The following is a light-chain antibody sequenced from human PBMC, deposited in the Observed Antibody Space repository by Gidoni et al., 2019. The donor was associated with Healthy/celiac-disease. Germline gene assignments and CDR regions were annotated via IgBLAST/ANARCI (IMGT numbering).Light chain of an antibody. CDR2: AAS. CDR1: QSISSY. J-gene: IGKJ1*01. V-gene: IGKV1-39*01. Sequence: DIQMTQSPSSLSVSVGDRVTITCRASQSISSYLNLYQQKPGKAPKLLIYAASSFQSGVPSRFSGSGSGTDFTLTISSLQPEDFATYYCQQSYSTLTWTFGQGTKVEIK. CDR3: QQSYSTLTWT.